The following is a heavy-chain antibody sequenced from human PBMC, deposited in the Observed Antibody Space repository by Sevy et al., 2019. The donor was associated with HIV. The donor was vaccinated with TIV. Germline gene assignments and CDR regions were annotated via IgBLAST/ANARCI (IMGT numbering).Heavy chain of an antibody. CDR2: ISYDGSNK. D-gene: IGHD1-1*01. CDR3: ARGTRNGWFDP. Sequence: GGSLRLSCAASGFTFSSYAMYWVRQAPGKGLEWVAVISYDGSNKYYADSVKGRFTISRDNSKNTLYLQMNSLRAEDTAVYYCARGTRNGWFDPWGQGTLVTVSS. J-gene: IGHJ5*02. V-gene: IGHV3-30-3*01. CDR1: GFTFSSYA.